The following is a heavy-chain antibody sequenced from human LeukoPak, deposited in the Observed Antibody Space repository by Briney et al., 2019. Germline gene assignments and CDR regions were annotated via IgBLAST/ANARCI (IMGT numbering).Heavy chain of an antibody. CDR2: IHYTGST. V-gene: IGHV4-59*01. CDR3: ARFSAHQLRSGYYYYMDV. CDR1: GGSIRSYY. J-gene: IGHJ6*03. Sequence: SETLSLTCTVSGGSIRSYYWSWVRQPPGKGLEYIGHIHYTGSTDYNPSLKSRVTMSLDTSKNQFSLKLSSVTAADTALYSCARFSAHQLRSGYYYYMDVWGKGTTVTVSS. D-gene: IGHD2-2*01.